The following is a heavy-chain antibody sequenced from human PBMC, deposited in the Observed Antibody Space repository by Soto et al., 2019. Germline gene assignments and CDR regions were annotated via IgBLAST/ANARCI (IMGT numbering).Heavy chain of an antibody. V-gene: IGHV4-39*01. CDR3: ARRYNWNGDDGFDI. D-gene: IGHD1-1*01. CDR1: GGSISLRGYY. Sequence: QVQLQESGPGLVKPSETLSLTCVVSGGSISLRGYYWGWIRQPPGKGLEWIGSIHFTGGTYYNPSLKSRVTMSVDTSKNQFSLRLNSVTAADTSMYYCARRYNWNGDDGFDIWGHGTVVSVSS. J-gene: IGHJ3*02. CDR2: IHFTGGT.